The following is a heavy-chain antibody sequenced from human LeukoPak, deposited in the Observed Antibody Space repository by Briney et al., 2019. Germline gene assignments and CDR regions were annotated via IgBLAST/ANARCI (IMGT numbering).Heavy chain of an antibody. CDR2: ISSDGSST. CDR1: GFTFSSYW. CDR3: AGKYYYHMDV. Sequence: GGSLRLSCAASGFTFSSYWMHWVRQASGKGLLWVSRISSDGSSTSYADSVKGRFTISRDNAKNTLYLQMNSLRVEDTAVYYCAGKYYYHMDVWGKGTTVTVSS. J-gene: IGHJ6*03. V-gene: IGHV3-74*01.